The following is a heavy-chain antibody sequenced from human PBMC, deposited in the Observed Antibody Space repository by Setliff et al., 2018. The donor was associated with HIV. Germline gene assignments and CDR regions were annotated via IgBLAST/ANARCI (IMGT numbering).Heavy chain of an antibody. D-gene: IGHD5-12*01. CDR2: IYYSGSS. Sequence: SETLSLTCTVSGGSISSGDYYWSWIRQPPGKGLEWIGYIYYSGSSYYNPSLKSRVSISVDTSKNQFSLRLNSVTAADTAVYCCVSDISPDDGYNRLHYFDYWGQGTLVTVSS. J-gene: IGHJ4*02. CDR1: GGSISSGDYY. CDR3: VSDISPDDGYNRLHYFDY. V-gene: IGHV4-30-4*08.